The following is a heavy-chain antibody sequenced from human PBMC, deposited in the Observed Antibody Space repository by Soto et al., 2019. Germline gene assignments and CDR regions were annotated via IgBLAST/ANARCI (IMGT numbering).Heavy chain of an antibody. V-gene: IGHV3-73*02. D-gene: IGHD3-10*01. CDR2: IASRAHNYAT. Sequence: EVELVESGGGLVQPGGSLKLSCAASGFSLSGSFIHWVRQASGKGPEWVGRIASRAHNYATAYGTSVQGRFTVSRDDSLNTAYLQMNALKTEDTALYFCAREVQVHTPAFVYWGQGTLVTVSS. J-gene: IGHJ4*02. CDR3: AREVQVHTPAFVY. CDR1: GFSLSGSF.